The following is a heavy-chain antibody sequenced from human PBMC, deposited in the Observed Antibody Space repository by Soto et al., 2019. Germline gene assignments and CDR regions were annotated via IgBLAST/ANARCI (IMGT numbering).Heavy chain of an antibody. J-gene: IGHJ4*02. D-gene: IGHD6-19*01. Sequence: GGSLRLSCAASGFTFDDNAMHWVRQVPGKGLEWVSGINWNSGYIGYADSVKGRFTISRDNAKNSLFLQMNSLRADDTAFYYCAKDMSPDLAGDFDYWGQGTLVTVS. CDR1: GFTFDDNA. CDR3: AKDMSPDLAGDFDY. V-gene: IGHV3-9*01. CDR2: INWNSGYI.